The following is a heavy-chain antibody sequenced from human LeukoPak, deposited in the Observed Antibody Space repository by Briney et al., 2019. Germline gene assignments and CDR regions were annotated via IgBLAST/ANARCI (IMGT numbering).Heavy chain of an antibody. CDR1: GGSISSSTYY. CDR2: IYYRGST. J-gene: IGHJ5*02. V-gene: IGHV4-39*01. Sequence: PSETLSLTCNVSGGSISSSTYYWGWIRQPPERGLEWIGTIYYRGSTYYNPSLKSRVTISVDTSNNQFSLRLSSVTAADTAVYYCAILGTGSSWGQGTLVTVSS. D-gene: IGHD3-10*01. CDR3: AILGTGSS.